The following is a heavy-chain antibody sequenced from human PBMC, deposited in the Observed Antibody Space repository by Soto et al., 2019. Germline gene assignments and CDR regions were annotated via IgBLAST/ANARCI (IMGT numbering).Heavy chain of an antibody. CDR2: INHGGST. CDR1: GVSFSDYY. V-gene: IGHV4-34*01. Sequence: SETLSLTCAVYGVSFSDYYWSWIRQPPGKGLEWIGEINHGGSTNYNASLKTRVTISVDTSKNQFSLKLRSVTAADTAMYYCAGFFGYKYGRVDPWGQGTQVTSPQ. CDR3: AGFFGYKYGRVDP. D-gene: IGHD5-18*01. J-gene: IGHJ5*02.